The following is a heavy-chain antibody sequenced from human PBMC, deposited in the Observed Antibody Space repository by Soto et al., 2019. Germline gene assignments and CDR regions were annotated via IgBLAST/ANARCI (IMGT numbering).Heavy chain of an antibody. V-gene: IGHV1-18*01. CDR1: GYTFTRYG. D-gene: IGHD1-20*01. CDR2: ISGYDGRT. J-gene: IGHJ4*02. Sequence: GASVKVSCKTSGYTFTRYGISWVRQAPGQGLEWMGWISGYDGRTNFAQKVQDRVTMTTDTSASTAYMELSSLRSEDTAVYYCARGITLPTPLDYWGQGTLVTVSS. CDR3: ARGITLPTPLDY.